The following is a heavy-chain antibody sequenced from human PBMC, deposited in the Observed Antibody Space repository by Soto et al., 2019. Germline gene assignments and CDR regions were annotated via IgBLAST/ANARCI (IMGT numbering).Heavy chain of an antibody. Sequence: GGSLRLSCAASGFTFSTYWMSWVRQAPGKGLEWVASIKQDGSERYYVDSVKGRFTISRDNAKNSLYLQMNSLRAEDTAVYYCARMWLFNPFDYWGQGTLVTSPQ. V-gene: IGHV3-7*01. CDR2: IKQDGSER. CDR3: ARMWLFNPFDY. CDR1: GFTFSTYW. J-gene: IGHJ4*02. D-gene: IGHD3-22*01.